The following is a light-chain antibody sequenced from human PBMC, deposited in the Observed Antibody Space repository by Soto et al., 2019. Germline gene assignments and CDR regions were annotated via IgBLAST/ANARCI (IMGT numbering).Light chain of an antibody. V-gene: IGKV3-11*01. CDR1: QSVSSY. CDR2: DAS. CDR3: QQRSHWPSLT. J-gene: IGKJ4*01. Sequence: EIVLTQSPATLSLSPGERATLSCRASQSVSSYLAGYQQKPGQAPRLLIYDASNRATGIPARFSGSGSGTDFTLTISSLEPEDFAVYYCQQRSHWPSLTFGGGTKVEIK.